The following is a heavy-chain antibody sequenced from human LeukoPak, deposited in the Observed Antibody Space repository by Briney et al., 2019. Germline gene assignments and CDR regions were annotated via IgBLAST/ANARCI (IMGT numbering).Heavy chain of an antibody. D-gene: IGHD3-22*01. CDR2: INHSGST. Sequence: SETMSLTCAVYGGSVSGYYWSWIRQPPGKGLEWIGEINHSGSTNYNPSLKSRVTISVDTSKNQFSLKLSSVTAADTAVYYCARGQRDHYDSSGYYYIPLAFDIWGQGTMVTVSS. CDR1: GGSVSGYY. J-gene: IGHJ3*02. CDR3: ARGQRDHYDSSGYYYIPLAFDI. V-gene: IGHV4-34*01.